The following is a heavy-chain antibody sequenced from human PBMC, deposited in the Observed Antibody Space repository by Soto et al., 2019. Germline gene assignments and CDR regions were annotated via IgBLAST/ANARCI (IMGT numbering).Heavy chain of an antibody. Sequence: QVQLVQSEAEVKKPGSSVKVSCKASGGTFSSYTISWVRQAPGQGLEWMGRIIPILGIANYAQKFQGRVTITADKSTSTAYMELSSLRSEDTAVYYCARDAGCTNGVCHNWFDPWGQGTLVTVSS. CDR2: IIPILGIA. V-gene: IGHV1-69*08. D-gene: IGHD2-8*01. CDR3: ARDAGCTNGVCHNWFDP. J-gene: IGHJ5*02. CDR1: GGTFSSYT.